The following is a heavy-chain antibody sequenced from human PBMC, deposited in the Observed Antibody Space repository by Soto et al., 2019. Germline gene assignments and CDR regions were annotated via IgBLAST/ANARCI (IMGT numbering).Heavy chain of an antibody. CDR2: IYPDDSET. V-gene: IGHV5-51*01. Sequence: GESLKISCKASGYSFTNYWIGWVRQMPGKDLEWIGIIYPDDSETRYSPSFQGQVTISADQSISTAYLQWSSLKASDTAMYYCARMVRDSPYYYDSSGLDYWGQGTLVTVSS. D-gene: IGHD3-22*01. CDR1: GYSFTNYW. CDR3: ARMVRDSPYYYDSSGLDY. J-gene: IGHJ4*02.